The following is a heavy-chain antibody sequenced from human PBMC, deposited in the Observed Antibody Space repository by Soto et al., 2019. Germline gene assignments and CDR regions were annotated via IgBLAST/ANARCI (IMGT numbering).Heavy chain of an antibody. D-gene: IGHD3-3*01. CDR1: GFTFSSYA. V-gene: IGHV3-23*01. J-gene: IGHJ4*02. Sequence: GGSLRLSCAASGFTFSSYAMSWVRQAPGKGLEWVSAISGSGGSTYYADSVKGRFTISRDNSKNTLYLQMSSLRAEDTAVYYCAKGVGIFGVVIIPFDYWGQGTLVTVSS. CDR2: ISGSGGST. CDR3: AKGVGIFGVVIIPFDY.